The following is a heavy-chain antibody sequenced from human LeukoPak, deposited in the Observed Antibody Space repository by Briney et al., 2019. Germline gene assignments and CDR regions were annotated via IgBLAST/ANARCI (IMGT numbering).Heavy chain of an antibody. D-gene: IGHD5-12*01. CDR1: DGSISSYY. CDR2: IFYSGST. V-gene: IGHV4-59*01. J-gene: IGHJ4*02. CDR3: ARIMYSGWTEGAPFDY. Sequence: PSETLSLTCTVSDGSISSYYWSWIRQPPGKGLEWIGYIFYSGSTNYNPSLKSRVTISVDTSKNQFSLKLSSVTAADTAVYYCARIMYSGWTEGAPFDYWGQGTLVTVSS.